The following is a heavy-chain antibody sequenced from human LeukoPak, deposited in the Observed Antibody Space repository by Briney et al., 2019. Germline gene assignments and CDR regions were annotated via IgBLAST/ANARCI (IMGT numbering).Heavy chain of an antibody. D-gene: IGHD3-9*01. CDR1: GYTLTELS. CDR2: FDPEDGET. V-gene: IGHV1-24*01. CDR3: ATVRVFGDILTGYYVPLDV. Sequence: GASVKVSCKVSGYTLTELSMHWVRQAPGKGLEWMGGFDPEDGETIYAQKFQGRVTMTEDTSTDTAYMELSSLRSEDTAVYYCATVRVFGDILTGYYVPLDVWGQGTTVTVSS. J-gene: IGHJ6*02.